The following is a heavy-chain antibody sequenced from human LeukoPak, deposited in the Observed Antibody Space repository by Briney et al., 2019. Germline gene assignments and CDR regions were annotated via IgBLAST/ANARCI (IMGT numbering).Heavy chain of an antibody. V-gene: IGHV3-30*04. CDR2: ISYDGSNK. J-gene: IGHJ5*02. CDR1: GFTFSSYA. Sequence: PGGSLRLSCEASGFTFSSYAMHWVRQAPGKGLEWVAVISYDGSNKYYADSVKGRFTISRDNPKNTLYLQMNSLRAEDTAVYYCARDHGWDGYNWFDPWGQGTLVTVSS. D-gene: IGHD5-24*01. CDR3: ARDHGWDGYNWFDP.